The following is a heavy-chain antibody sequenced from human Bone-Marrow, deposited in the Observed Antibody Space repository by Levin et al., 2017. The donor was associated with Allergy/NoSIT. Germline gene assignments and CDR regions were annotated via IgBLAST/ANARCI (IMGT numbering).Heavy chain of an antibody. CDR2: IKSDGSSI. D-gene: IGHD3-10*01. V-gene: IGHV3-74*01. CDR1: GFTFSSYW. CDR3: VRGAFAGSGSYSIDQ. J-gene: IGHJ4*02. Sequence: ASVKVSCAASGFTFSSYWMHWVRQAPGKGLVWVSRIKSDGSSISYADSVKGRFTISRDNAKNTLYLLMNSLRAEDTAVYYCVRGAFAGSGSYSIDQWGQGSLVIVSS.